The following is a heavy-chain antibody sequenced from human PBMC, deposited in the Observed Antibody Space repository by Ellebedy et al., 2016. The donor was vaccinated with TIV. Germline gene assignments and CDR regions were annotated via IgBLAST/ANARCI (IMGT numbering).Heavy chain of an antibody. J-gene: IGHJ5*02. D-gene: IGHD4-23*01. CDR2: INHSGST. CDR3: ARAMTTVVIRPNWFNP. Sequence: SETLSLTXAVYGGSFSGYYWSWIRQPPGKGLEWIGEINHSGSTNYNPSLKSRVTISVDTSKNQFSLKLSSVTAADTAVYYCARAMTTVVIRPNWFNPWGQGTLVTVSS. V-gene: IGHV4-34*01. CDR1: GGSFSGYY.